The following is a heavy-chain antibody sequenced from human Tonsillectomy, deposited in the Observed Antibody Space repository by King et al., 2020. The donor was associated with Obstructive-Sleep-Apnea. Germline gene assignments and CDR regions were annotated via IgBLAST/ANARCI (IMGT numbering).Heavy chain of an antibody. V-gene: IGHV3-23*04. J-gene: IGHJ4*02. CDR2: ISGIGDFT. CDR3: AKLVGSTGVDY. D-gene: IGHD2-8*02. CDR1: GFTFNSYA. Sequence: VQLVESGGGLVQPGGSLRLSCAASGFTFNSYAMSWVRQAPGKGLDWVSTISGIGDFTYYADSVRGRFTISRDNTKKTLSLQMNSLRTEDTAIYYCAKLVGSTGVDYWGQGTLVAVSS.